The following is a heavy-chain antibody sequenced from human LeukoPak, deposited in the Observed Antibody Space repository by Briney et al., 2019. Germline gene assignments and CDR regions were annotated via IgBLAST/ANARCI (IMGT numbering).Heavy chain of an antibody. J-gene: IGHJ4*02. CDR1: AGSISSSSYY. CDR2: IFYSGST. V-gene: IGHV4-39*01. CDR3: ARRAAGAGDFDY. D-gene: IGHD6-13*01. Sequence: SETLSLTCTVSAGSISSSSYYWGWIRQPLGKGLEWIGSIFYSGSTYYNPFLKSRVAISVDTSKNQFSLNLSSVTAADTAVYYCARRAAGAGDFDYWGQGTLVTVSS.